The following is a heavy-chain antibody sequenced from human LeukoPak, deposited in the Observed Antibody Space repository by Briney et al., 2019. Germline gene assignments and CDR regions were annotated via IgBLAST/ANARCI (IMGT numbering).Heavy chain of an antibody. CDR2: IIPILGIA. CDR1: GGTFSSYA. V-gene: IGHV1-69*04. Sequence: SVKLSCKASGGTFSSYAISWVRQAPGQGLEWMGRIIPILGIANYAQKFQGRVTITADKSTSTAYMELSSLRSEDTAVYYCARDKPTYYYDSSGYFWYFDYWGQGTLVTVSS. CDR3: ARDKPTYYYDSSGYFWYFDY. J-gene: IGHJ4*02. D-gene: IGHD3-22*01.